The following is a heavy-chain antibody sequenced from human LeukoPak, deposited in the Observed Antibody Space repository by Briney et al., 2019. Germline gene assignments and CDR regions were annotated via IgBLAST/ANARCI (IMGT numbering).Heavy chain of an antibody. J-gene: IGHJ4*02. CDR1: GASFNSDDQY. V-gene: IGHV4-31*03. D-gene: IGHD3-22*01. CDR2: IHPSGML. Sequence: SQTLSLICTVPGASFNSDDQYWNRIRQSPGKGLEWIGSIHPSGMLYNNPSLESRVTMSRDTSKNQFSLNLNSVTAADTAVYFCSRGLDSRKLGYWGQGILVTVSS. CDR3: SRGLDSRKLGY.